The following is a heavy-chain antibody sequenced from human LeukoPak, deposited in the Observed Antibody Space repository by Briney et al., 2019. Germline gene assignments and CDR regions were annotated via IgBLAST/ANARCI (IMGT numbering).Heavy chain of an antibody. Sequence: PGGSLRLSCAASGFTFSDYYMSWLRQAPGKGLEWVSYISSSSSTIYYADSVKGRFTISRDNAKNSLYRQMNSLRAEDTAVYYCAREEDEQQLVVDYWGQGTLVTVSS. D-gene: IGHD6-13*01. J-gene: IGHJ4*02. CDR1: GFTFSDYY. CDR2: ISSSSSTI. CDR3: AREEDEQQLVVDY. V-gene: IGHV3-11*01.